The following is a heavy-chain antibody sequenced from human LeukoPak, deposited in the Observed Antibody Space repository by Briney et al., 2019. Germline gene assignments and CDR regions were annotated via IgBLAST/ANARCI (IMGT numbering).Heavy chain of an antibody. CDR1: GXSFSCYY. V-gene: IGHV4-34*01. Sequence: SETLSLTCAVYGXSFSCYYWSWIRPPPGKGLEWIGEINHSGSTYYNPSLKSRATISGKTAKTHYALKLSSVTAADTAVYYGAREEDYGWGSYRPRRRWFDPWGQGTLVTVSS. J-gene: IGHJ5*02. D-gene: IGHD3-16*02. CDR2: INHSGST. CDR3: AREEDYGWGSYRPRRRWFDP.